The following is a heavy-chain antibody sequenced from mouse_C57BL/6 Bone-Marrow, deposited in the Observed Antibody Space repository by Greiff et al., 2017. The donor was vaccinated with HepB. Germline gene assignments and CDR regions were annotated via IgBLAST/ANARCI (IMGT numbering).Heavy chain of an antibody. V-gene: IGHV1-69*01. CDR1: GYTFTSYW. CDR2: IDPSDSYT. D-gene: IGHD2-3*01. CDR3: ARWGWLLPFDY. Sequence: QVQLQQSGAELVMPGASVKLSCKASGYTFTSYWMHWVKQRPGQGLEWIGEIDPSDSYTNYNQKFKGKSTLTVDKSSSTAYMQLSSLTSEDSAVYDCARWGWLLPFDYWGQGTTLTVSS. J-gene: IGHJ2*01.